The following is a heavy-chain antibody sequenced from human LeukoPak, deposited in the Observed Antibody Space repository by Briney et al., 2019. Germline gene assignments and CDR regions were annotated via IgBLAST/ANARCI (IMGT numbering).Heavy chain of an antibody. D-gene: IGHD3-22*01. J-gene: IGHJ5*02. Sequence: GGSLRLSCAASGLTFSDYYMNWVRQAPGKGLEWVSSISSSSSYIYYADSVKGRFTISRDNAKNSLYLQMNSLRAEDTAVYYCARVLGQYYDTSDNWFDPWGQGTLVTVSS. CDR3: ARVLGQYYDTSDNWFDP. V-gene: IGHV3-21*01. CDR2: ISSSSSYI. CDR1: GLTFSDYY.